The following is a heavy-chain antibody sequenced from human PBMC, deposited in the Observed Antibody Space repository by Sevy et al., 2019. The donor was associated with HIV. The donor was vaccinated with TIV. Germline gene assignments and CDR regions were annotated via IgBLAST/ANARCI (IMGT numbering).Heavy chain of an antibody. Sequence: GGSLRLSCAASGFTFCSYSMNWVRQAPGKGLEWVSSISSSSSYIYYADSVKGRFTISRDNAKNSLYLQMNSLRAEDTAVYYCARDPEVYGSGCYFDYWGQGTLVTVSS. V-gene: IGHV3-21*01. CDR1: GFTFCSYS. CDR3: ARDPEVYGSGCYFDY. CDR2: ISSSSSYI. J-gene: IGHJ4*02. D-gene: IGHD3-10*01.